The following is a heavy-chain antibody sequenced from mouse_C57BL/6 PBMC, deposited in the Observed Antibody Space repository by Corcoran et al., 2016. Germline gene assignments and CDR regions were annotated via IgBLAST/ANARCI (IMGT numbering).Heavy chain of an antibody. CDR1: GYTFTDYN. D-gene: IGHD2-5*01. Sequence: EVQLQQSGPELVKPGASVKIPCKASGYTFTDYNMDWVKQSHGKSLEWIGDINPNNGGTIYNQKFKGKATLTVDKSSSTAYMELRSLTSEDTAVYYCARRDSNFDYFDYWGQGTTLTVSS. V-gene: IGHV1-18*01. J-gene: IGHJ2*01. CDR2: INPNNGGT. CDR3: ARRDSNFDYFDY.